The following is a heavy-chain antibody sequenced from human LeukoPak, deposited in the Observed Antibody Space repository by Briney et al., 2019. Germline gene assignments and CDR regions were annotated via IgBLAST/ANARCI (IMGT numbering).Heavy chain of an antibody. CDR1: GGSISSGDYY. V-gene: IGHV4-30-4*08. Sequence: PSQTLSLTCTVSGGSISSGDYYWSWIRQPPGKGLEWIGYIYYSGSTYYNPSLKSRATISVDTSKNQFSLKLSSVTAADTAVYYCARGYCSSTSCYFDYWGQGTLVTVSS. CDR2: IYYSGST. CDR3: ARGYCSSTSCYFDY. J-gene: IGHJ4*02. D-gene: IGHD2-2*01.